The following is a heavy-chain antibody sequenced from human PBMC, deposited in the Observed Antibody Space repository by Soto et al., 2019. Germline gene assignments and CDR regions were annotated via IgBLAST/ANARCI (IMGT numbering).Heavy chain of an antibody. J-gene: IGHJ5*02. D-gene: IGHD4-17*01. CDR2: IYYSGST. CDR1: GGSISSSSYY. V-gene: IGHV4-39*01. CDR3: ARHAGEYDARWFDP. Sequence: SETLSLTCTVSGGSISSSSYYWGWIRQPPGKGLEWIGSIYYSGSTYYNPSLKSRVTISVDTSKNQFSLKLSSVTAADTAVYYCARHAGEYDARWFDPWGQGTLVTVSS.